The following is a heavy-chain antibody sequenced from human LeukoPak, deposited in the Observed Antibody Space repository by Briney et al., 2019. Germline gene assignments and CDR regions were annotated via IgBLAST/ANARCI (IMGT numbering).Heavy chain of an antibody. Sequence: GGSLRLSCVASGFTFSTYWMHWVRQAPGKGLLWVSRINSDGSTTTYADFVKGRFTISRDDAKNTLYLQMNILRAEDTAVYYCARDGSNSGWIDYWGQGTLVTVSS. V-gene: IGHV3-74*01. CDR3: ARDGSNSGWIDY. CDR1: GFTFSTYW. J-gene: IGHJ4*02. D-gene: IGHD6-19*01. CDR2: INSDGSTT.